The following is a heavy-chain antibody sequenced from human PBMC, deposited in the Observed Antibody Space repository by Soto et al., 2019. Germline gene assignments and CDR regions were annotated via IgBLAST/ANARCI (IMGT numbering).Heavy chain of an antibody. Sequence: QVQLQESGPGLVKPSETLSLTCTVSGGSVSSGSYYWSWIRQPPGKGLEWIGYIYYSGSTNYNPSPKSRVTISVDTSKNPFSLKLSSVTAADTAVYYCARLGLLGTLDYWGQGALVTVSS. CDR3: ARLGLLGTLDY. V-gene: IGHV4-61*01. D-gene: IGHD7-27*01. CDR1: GGSVSSGSYY. CDR2: IYYSGST. J-gene: IGHJ4*02.